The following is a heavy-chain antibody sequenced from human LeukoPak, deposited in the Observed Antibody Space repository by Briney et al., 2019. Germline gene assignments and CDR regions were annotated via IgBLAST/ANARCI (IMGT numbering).Heavy chain of an antibody. CDR1: GGSISNYF. V-gene: IGHV4-59*05. Sequence: SETLSLTCSVSGGSISNYFWTWIRQPPGKGLEWIGSFYYSGNTYYNPSLKSRVTISVDTSKNEFSLKLRSVTAADTAVYYCARTAGVAVAGSRQYFDYWGQGTLVTVSS. D-gene: IGHD6-19*01. J-gene: IGHJ4*02. CDR2: FYYSGNT. CDR3: ARTAGVAVAGSRQYFDY.